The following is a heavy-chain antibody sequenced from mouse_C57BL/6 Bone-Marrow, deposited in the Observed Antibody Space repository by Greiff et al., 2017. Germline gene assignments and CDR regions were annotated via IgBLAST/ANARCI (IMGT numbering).Heavy chain of an antibody. J-gene: IGHJ3*01. V-gene: IGHV1-15*01. CDR3: TRYRGSWFAY. CDR2: IDPETGGT. CDR1: GYTFTDYE. Sequence: QVQLQQSGAELVRPGASVTLSCKASGYTFTDYEMHWVKQTPVHGLEWIGAIDPETGGTAYNQKFKGKAILTADKSSSTAYLELRSLTSEDSAGYYCTRYRGSWFAYWGQGTLVTVSA.